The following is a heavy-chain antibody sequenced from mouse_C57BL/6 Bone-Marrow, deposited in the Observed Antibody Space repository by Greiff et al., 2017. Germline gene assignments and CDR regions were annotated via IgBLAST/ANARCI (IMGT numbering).Heavy chain of an antibody. CDR2: INPYNGGT. Sequence: EVQLQQSGPVLVKPGASVKMSCKASGYTFTDYYMNWVKQSHGKSLEWIGVINPYNGGTSYNQKVKGKATLTVDKSSSTAYMELNSLTSEDSAVYYCARDYYYFDYWGQGTTLTVSS. CDR1: GYTFTDYY. J-gene: IGHJ2*01. D-gene: IGHD2-13*01. V-gene: IGHV1-19*01. CDR3: ARDYYYFDY.